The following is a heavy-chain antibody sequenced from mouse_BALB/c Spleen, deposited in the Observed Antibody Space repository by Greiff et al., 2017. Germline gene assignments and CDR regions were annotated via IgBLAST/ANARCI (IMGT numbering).Heavy chain of an antibody. CDR3: ARGVYGYDGGYAMDY. CDR1: GFTFSSYA. CDR2: ISSGGST. V-gene: IGHV5-6-5*01. Sequence: RVESGGGLVKPGGSLKHFCAASGFTFSSYAMSWVRPTPEKRLEWVASISSGGSTYYPDSVKGRFTISRDNARNILYLQMSRLRSEDTARYYCARGVYGYDGGYAMDYWGQGTSVTVSS. D-gene: IGHD2-2*01. J-gene: IGHJ4*01.